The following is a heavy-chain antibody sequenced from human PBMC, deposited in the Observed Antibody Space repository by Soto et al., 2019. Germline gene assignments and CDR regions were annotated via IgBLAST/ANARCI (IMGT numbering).Heavy chain of an antibody. CDR1: GFTFSSYA. J-gene: IGHJ4*02. CDR3: AKDRVVVVVPPRGIEARPDDDDD. V-gene: IGHV3-23*01. Sequence: GGSLRLSCAASGFTFSSYAMSWVRQAPGKGLEWVSAISGSGGSTYYADSVKGRFTISRDNSKNTLYLQMNSLRAEGTAVYYCAKDRVVVVVPPRGIEARPDDDDDWGQGTLVTVSS. D-gene: IGHD6-6*01. CDR2: ISGSGGST.